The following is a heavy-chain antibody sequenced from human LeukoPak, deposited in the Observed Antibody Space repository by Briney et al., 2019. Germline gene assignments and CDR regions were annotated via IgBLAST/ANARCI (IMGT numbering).Heavy chain of an antibody. V-gene: IGHV4-4*07. CDR2: IYSTGST. D-gene: IGHD6-13*01. CDR1: GGSISSYY. CDR3: ARQIASAGTAGFDF. Sequence: SETLSLTCTVSGGSISSYYRSWIRQPAGKGLEWIGRIYSTGSTNYNPSLKSRVTVSVDTSKNQFSLRLRSVTAADTAVYYSARQIASAGTAGFDFWGQGALVTVSS. J-gene: IGHJ4*02.